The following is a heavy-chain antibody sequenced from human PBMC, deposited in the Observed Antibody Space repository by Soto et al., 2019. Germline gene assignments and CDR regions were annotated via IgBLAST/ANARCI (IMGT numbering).Heavy chain of an antibody. CDR2: IYSTGTT. CDR1: GFTVGNNY. J-gene: IGHJ4*02. CDR3: AKDGRGSGSHYNSFGY. Sequence: EVQLVESGGGLIQPGGSLKLSCAASGFTVGNNYMSWVRQAPGKGLEWVSLIYSTGTTNYADSVKGRFTVSRDNAKNTLYRQMNSLRAEDTAVYYCAKDGRGSGSHYNSFGYWGQGTLVTVSS. V-gene: IGHV3-53*01. D-gene: IGHD3-10*01.